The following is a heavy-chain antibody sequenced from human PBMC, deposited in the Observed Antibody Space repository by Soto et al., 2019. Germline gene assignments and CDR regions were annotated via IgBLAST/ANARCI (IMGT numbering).Heavy chain of an antibody. CDR3: AKDPLIYSNYGGYYYYYGMDV. D-gene: IGHD4-4*01. CDR1: GFTFSSYG. Sequence: GGSLRLSCAASGFTFSSYGMHWVRQAPGKGLEWVAVISYDGSNKYYADSVKGRFTISRDNSKNTLYLQMNSLRAEDTAVYYCAKDPLIYSNYGGYYYYYGMDVWGQGTTVTVSS. J-gene: IGHJ6*02. V-gene: IGHV3-30*18. CDR2: ISYDGSNK.